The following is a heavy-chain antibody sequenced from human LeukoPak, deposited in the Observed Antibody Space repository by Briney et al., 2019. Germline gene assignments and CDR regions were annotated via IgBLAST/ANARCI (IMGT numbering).Heavy chain of an antibody. CDR2: IYYSGST. D-gene: IGHD6-13*01. Sequence: KPSETLSLTCTVSGGSISSSSYYWGWIRQPPGKGLEWIGSIYYSGSTYYNPSLKSRVTISVDTSKNQFSLKLSSVTAADTAVYYCARGDLSSSWTQPWGQGTLVTVSS. J-gene: IGHJ5*02. CDR1: GGSISSSSYY. V-gene: IGHV4-39*07. CDR3: ARGDLSSSWTQP.